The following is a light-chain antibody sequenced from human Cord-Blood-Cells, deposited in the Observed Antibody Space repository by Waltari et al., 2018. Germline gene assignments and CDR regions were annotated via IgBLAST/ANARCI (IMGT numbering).Light chain of an antibody. CDR3: QQYYSTPFT. CDR1: QNVLSSSNNKYY. CDR2: WAS. J-gene: IGKJ3*01. V-gene: IGKV4-1*01. Sequence: IVMTQSPDSLGVEPGERATSNCKSTQNVLSSSNNKYYLAWYQQKPGQSPKPLIYWASTRESGVPDRFSCSGSGTDFTLTISSLQAEDVAVYYCQQYYSTPFTFGPGTKVDIK.